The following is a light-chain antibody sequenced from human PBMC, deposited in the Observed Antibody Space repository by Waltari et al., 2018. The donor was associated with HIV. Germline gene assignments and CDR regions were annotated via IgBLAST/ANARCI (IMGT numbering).Light chain of an antibody. CDR2: VTAAGRH. V-gene: IGLV4-69*02. CDR1: SGHSSRA. J-gene: IGLJ2*01. Sequence: SASASLGASVRLTCTLSSGHSSRAKGPRFLMKVTAAGRHNKGDGIPDRFSGSSSGAERYLTISSLQSDDEADYYCQTWGNGTYVVFGGGTKVTVL. CDR3: QTWGNGTYVV.